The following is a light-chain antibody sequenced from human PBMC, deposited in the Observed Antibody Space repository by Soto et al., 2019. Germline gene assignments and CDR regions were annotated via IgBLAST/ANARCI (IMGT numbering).Light chain of an antibody. CDR3: QQSYSTPYT. CDR2: AAS. Sequence: DIQMTQSPSSLSASVGDRVTITCRASQSISRYLNWYQHKPGKAPKLLINAASSLERGVPSRFSGSGSGTDFTLTISSLQPEDFATYYCQQSYSTPYTFGQGTKVDIK. CDR1: QSISRY. J-gene: IGKJ2*01. V-gene: IGKV1-39*01.